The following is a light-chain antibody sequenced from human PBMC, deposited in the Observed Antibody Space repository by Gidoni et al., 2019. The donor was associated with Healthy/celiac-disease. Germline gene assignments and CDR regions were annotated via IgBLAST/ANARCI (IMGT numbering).Light chain of an antibody. J-gene: IGKJ4*01. CDR3: QQYGSSPELT. V-gene: IGKV3-20*01. Sequence: EIVLTQSPGTLSLSPGERAPLSCRASQSVSSSYLAWYQQKPGKAPRLLIYGASSRATGIPDRFSGSGSGTDFTLTISRLKPEDFAVYYCQQYGSSPELTFGGXTKVEIK. CDR1: QSVSSSY. CDR2: GAS.